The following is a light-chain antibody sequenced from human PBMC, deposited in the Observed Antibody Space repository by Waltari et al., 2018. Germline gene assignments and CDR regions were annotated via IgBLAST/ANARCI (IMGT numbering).Light chain of an antibody. V-gene: IGKV1-12*01. J-gene: IGKJ1*01. CDR3: QQANSFPRT. CDR2: AAS. CDR1: QGISNW. Sequence: DIQMTQSPSSVSASVGDRVTITCRASQGISNWLAWYQQKPGKAPNLLIYAASSLRSRVPSRFSGSGSGTDFTLTIRSLQPADLANYYCQQANSFPRTFSQGAKVEIK.